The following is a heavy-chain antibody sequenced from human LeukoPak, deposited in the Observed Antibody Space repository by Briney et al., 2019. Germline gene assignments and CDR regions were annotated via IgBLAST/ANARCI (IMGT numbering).Heavy chain of an antibody. Sequence: GGSLRLSCAASGFTFSSYEMNWVRQAPGKGLEWVSYISSSGSTIYCADSVKGRFTISRDNAKNSLYLQMNSLRAEDTAVYYCARELGGPHFDYWGQGTLVTVSS. CDR2: ISSSGSTI. J-gene: IGHJ4*02. D-gene: IGHD2-15*01. V-gene: IGHV3-48*03. CDR1: GFTFSSYE. CDR3: ARELGGPHFDY.